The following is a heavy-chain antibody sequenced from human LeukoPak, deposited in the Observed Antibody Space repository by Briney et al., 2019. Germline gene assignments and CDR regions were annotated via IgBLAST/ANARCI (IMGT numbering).Heavy chain of an antibody. J-gene: IGHJ6*02. D-gene: IGHD4-17*01. CDR3: TRTYGDYDYYYGMDV. Sequence: PGGSLRLSCAASGFIVNDNYMAWLRQAPGKGLEWVSVVNSGGSTSYADSVKDRFTISRDNSKNTLFLQMNSLRAEATALYYCTRTYGDYDYYYGMDVWGQGTTVTVSS. CDR1: GFIVNDNY. V-gene: IGHV3-66*01. CDR2: VNSGGST.